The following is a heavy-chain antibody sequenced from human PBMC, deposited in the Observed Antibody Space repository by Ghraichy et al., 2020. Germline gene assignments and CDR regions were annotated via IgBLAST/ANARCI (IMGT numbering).Heavy chain of an antibody. V-gene: IGHV1-46*01. CDR1: GYTFTSYY. Sequence: ASVKVSCKASGYTFTSYYMHWVRQAPGQGLEWMGIINPSGGSTSYAQKFQGRVTMTRDTSTSTVYMELSSLRSEDTAVYYCARAKYYDFWSGYSLYYYYGMDVWGQGTTVTVSS. J-gene: IGHJ6*02. CDR3: ARAKYYDFWSGYSLYYYYGMDV. D-gene: IGHD3-3*01. CDR2: INPSGGST.